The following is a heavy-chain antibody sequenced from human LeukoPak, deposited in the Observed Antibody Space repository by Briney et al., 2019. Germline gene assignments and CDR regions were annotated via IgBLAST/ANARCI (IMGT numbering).Heavy chain of an antibody. CDR3: ARDNQGYYYDSSGLH. Sequence: GGSLRLSCAASGFTFSSYWMSWVRQAPGKGLDWVANIKQDGSEKYYVDSVKGRFTTSRDNAKNSLYLQMNSLRAEDTAVYYCARDNQGYYYDSSGLHWGQGTLATVSS. CDR1: GFTFSSYW. CDR2: IKQDGSEK. D-gene: IGHD3-22*01. J-gene: IGHJ4*02. V-gene: IGHV3-7*01.